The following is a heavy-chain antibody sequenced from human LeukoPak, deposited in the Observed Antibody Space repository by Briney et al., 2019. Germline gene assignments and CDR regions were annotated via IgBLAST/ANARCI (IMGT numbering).Heavy chain of an antibody. CDR1: GGSISSYY. Sequence: PSETLSLTCTVSGGSISSYYWSWIRQPPGKGLEWIGYIYHSGSTYYNPSLKSRVTISVDRSKNQFSLKLSSVTAADTAVYYCARSPPYCSGGSCFDYWGQGTLVTVSS. J-gene: IGHJ4*02. CDR3: ARSPPYCSGGSCFDY. V-gene: IGHV4-59*12. D-gene: IGHD2-15*01. CDR2: IYHSGST.